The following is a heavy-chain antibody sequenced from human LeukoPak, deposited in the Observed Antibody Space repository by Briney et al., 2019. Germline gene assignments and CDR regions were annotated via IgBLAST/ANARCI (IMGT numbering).Heavy chain of an antibody. Sequence: GGSLRLSCAASGFTFSSYWMHWVRQVPGKGLVWVSRINSDGSSTSYADSVKGRFTISRDNAKNTLYVQMNSLRAEDTAVYFCARHRPREYSGYDPFDYWGRGTLVTVSS. D-gene: IGHD5-12*01. CDR2: INSDGSST. CDR3: ARHRPREYSGYDPFDY. V-gene: IGHV3-74*01. J-gene: IGHJ4*02. CDR1: GFTFSSYW.